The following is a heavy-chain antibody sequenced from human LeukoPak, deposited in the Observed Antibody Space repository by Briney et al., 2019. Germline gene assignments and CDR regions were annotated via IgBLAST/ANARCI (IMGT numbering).Heavy chain of an antibody. CDR2: ISGGGGST. CDR3: AKGAITMVRGVIVNDY. J-gene: IGHJ4*02. Sequence: GGSLRLSCAASGFTFSSYAMSWVRQAPGKGLEWVSAISGGGGSTYYADSVKGRFTISRDNSKNTLYLQMNSLRAEDTAVYYCAKGAITMVRGVIVNDYWGQGTLVTVSS. CDR1: GFTFSSYA. V-gene: IGHV3-23*01. D-gene: IGHD3-10*01.